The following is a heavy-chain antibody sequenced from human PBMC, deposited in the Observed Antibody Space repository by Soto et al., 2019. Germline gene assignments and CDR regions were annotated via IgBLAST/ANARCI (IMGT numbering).Heavy chain of an antibody. CDR3: ARHVWSIAAALNWIDP. Sequence: SETLSLTCTVSSGPISTGSTDYWGWIRQPPGKGLEWIGNIYNSGVTFYNPSLKTRVTISIDTSKNQFSLKLSSVTAADTAVYYCARHVWSIAAALNWIDPWGQGALVTVSS. CDR2: IYNSGVT. D-gene: IGHD6-13*01. V-gene: IGHV4-39*01. J-gene: IGHJ5*02. CDR1: SGPISTGSTDY.